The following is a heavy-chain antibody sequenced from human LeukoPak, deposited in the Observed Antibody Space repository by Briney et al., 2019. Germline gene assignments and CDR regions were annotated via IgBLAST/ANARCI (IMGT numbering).Heavy chain of an antibody. Sequence: GGSLRLSCAASGFTFSSYSMNWVRQAPGKGLEWVSSISSSSSYIYYADSGKGRFTISRDNAKNSLYLQMNSLRAEDTAVYYCARGLMIAAAGTVDYWGQGTLVTVSS. J-gene: IGHJ4*02. CDR1: GFTFSSYS. CDR3: ARGLMIAAAGTVDY. V-gene: IGHV3-21*01. CDR2: ISSSSSYI. D-gene: IGHD6-13*01.